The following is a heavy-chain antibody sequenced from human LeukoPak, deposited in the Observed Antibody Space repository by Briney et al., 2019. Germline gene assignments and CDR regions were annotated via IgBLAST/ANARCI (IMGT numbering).Heavy chain of an antibody. J-gene: IGHJ4*02. CDR1: GFTVRSYW. V-gene: IGHV3-74*01. D-gene: IGHD1-20*01. CDR2: INSDGSNT. CDR3: LRDLNWSLDQ. Sequence: QSGGSLRLSCAASGFTVRSYWMHWVRQAPGKGLVWVSHINSDGSNTGYADSVKGRFTISRDNAKNTLYLQMNSLRAEDTAVYYCLRDLNWSLDQWGQGTLVTVSS.